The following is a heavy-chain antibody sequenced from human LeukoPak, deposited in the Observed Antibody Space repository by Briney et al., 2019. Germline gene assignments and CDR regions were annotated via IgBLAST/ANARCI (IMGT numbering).Heavy chain of an antibody. V-gene: IGHV4-38-2*02. CDR2: IYHSGST. J-gene: IGHJ4*02. Sequence: PSETLSLTCTVSGYSISSGYYWGWIRQPPGRGLEWIGGIYHSGSTYYNPSLKSRVTISVDTSKNQFSLKLSSVTVADTAVYYCARDFHQSSSWLLHYFDYWGQGTLVTVSS. D-gene: IGHD6-13*01. CDR1: GYSISSGYY. CDR3: ARDFHQSSSWLLHYFDY.